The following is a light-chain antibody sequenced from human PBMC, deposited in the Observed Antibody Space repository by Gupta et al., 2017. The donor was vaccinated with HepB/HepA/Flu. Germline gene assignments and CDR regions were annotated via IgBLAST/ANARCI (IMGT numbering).Light chain of an antibody. CDR1: QSVSSSY. Sequence: EIVLTQSPGTLSLSPGERATLSCRASQSVSSSYLAWYQQKPGQAPRLLIYGASSRATDIPDRFSGSGSGTDFTLTIIRLEPEDFAVYYCQQYGSSITFGPGTNVDI. J-gene: IGKJ3*01. CDR3: QQYGSSIT. CDR2: GAS. V-gene: IGKV3-20*01.